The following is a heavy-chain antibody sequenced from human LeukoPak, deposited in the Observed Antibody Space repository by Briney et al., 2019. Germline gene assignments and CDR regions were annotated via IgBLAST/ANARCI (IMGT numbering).Heavy chain of an antibody. J-gene: IGHJ4*02. CDR1: GGSISSYY. Sequence: SETLSLTCIVSGGSISSYYWSWIRQPPGKGLEWIGYIYYSGSTNYNPSLKSRVTISVDTSKNQFSLKLSSVTAADTAVYYCARVPPDSSGYYYVGLFDYWGQGTLVTVSS. D-gene: IGHD3-22*01. CDR3: ARVPPDSSGYYYVGLFDY. CDR2: IYYSGST. V-gene: IGHV4-59*01.